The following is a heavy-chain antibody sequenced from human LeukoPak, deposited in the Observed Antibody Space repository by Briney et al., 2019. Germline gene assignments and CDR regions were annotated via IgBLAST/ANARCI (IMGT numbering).Heavy chain of an antibody. CDR1: GFTFSYYG. J-gene: IGHJ6*03. CDR2: ITSSGAYI. Sequence: GGSLRLSCAASGFTFSYYGMNWVRQAPGKGLEWVSSITSSGAYIFYADSVKGRFTISRDNAKDSLYLQMNSLGPEDTAVYYCARDPYSGNYGNYYYYYMDVWGKGTTVTISS. V-gene: IGHV3-21*01. D-gene: IGHD1-26*01. CDR3: ARDPYSGNYGNYYYYYMDV.